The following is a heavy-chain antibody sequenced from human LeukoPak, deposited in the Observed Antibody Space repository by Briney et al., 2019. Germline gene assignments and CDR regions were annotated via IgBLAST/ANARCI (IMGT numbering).Heavy chain of an antibody. CDR3: ARELGSNGWFDP. D-gene: IGHD6-13*01. CDR2: IYTSGRS. J-gene: IGHJ5*02. Sequence: SETLSLTCTVSGGSISSYYWSWIRQPAGKGLEWIGRIYTSGRSHYNPSLKSRVTMSVDTSKDQFSLNLSSVTAADTAVYYCARELGSNGWFDPWGQGTLATVSS. CDR1: GGSISSYY. V-gene: IGHV4-4*07.